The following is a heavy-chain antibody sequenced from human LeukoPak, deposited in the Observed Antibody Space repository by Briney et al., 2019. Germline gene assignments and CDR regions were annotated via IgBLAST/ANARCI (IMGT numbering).Heavy chain of an antibody. D-gene: IGHD6-19*01. CDR1: GYSITNGYY. Sequence: SETLSLTCNVSGYSITNGYYWGWIRQPPGKGLEWIGSIYHSGSTYYNPSLKSRVTISVATSKNQFSLKLNSVTAADTAVYYCARTETYSSGWYDPFFDYWGQGILVTVSS. CDR3: ARTETYSSGWYDPFFDY. CDR2: IYHSGST. J-gene: IGHJ4*02. V-gene: IGHV4-38-2*02.